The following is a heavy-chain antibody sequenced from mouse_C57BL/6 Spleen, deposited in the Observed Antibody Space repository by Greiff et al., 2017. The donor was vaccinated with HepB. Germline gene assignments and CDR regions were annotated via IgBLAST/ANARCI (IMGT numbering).Heavy chain of an antibody. J-gene: IGHJ4*01. CDR3: ARARYEYDYAMDY. D-gene: IGHD2-4*01. Sequence: VQLQQSGPELVKPGDSVKISCKASGYSFTGYFMNWVMQSHGKSLEWIGRINPYNGDTFYNQKFKGKATLTVDKSSSTAHMELRSLTSEDSAVYYCARARYEYDYAMDYWGQGTSVTVSS. CDR1: GYSFTGYF. CDR2: INPYNGDT. V-gene: IGHV1-20*01.